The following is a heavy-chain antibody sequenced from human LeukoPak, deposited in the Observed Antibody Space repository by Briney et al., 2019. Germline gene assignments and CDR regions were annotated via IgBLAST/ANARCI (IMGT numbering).Heavy chain of an antibody. V-gene: IGHV5-51*01. CDR2: IYPGDSDN. CDR1: GYSFTSYW. D-gene: IGHD1-14*01. Sequence: GESLKISCKGSGYSFTSYWIGWVRQMPGKGLEWMGIIYPGDSDNRYSPSFQGQVTISADESISTAYLQWSSLNASDTAMYYGARRIRDKADAFDIWGQGTMVTVSS. J-gene: IGHJ3*02. CDR3: ARRIRDKADAFDI.